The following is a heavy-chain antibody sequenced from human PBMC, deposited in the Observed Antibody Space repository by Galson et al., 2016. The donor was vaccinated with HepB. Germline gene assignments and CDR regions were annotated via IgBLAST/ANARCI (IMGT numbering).Heavy chain of an antibody. CDR2: INTAKGNT. D-gene: IGHD3-10*01. CDR3: ATTYGSGVTNWFDP. V-gene: IGHV1-3*04. J-gene: IGHJ5*02. Sequence: VRQAPGQRLEWMGWINTAKGNTHYSQKFQGRVIITRDTFASTAYMELSSLRSEDTAVYYCATTYGSGVTNWFDPWGQGTLVTVSS.